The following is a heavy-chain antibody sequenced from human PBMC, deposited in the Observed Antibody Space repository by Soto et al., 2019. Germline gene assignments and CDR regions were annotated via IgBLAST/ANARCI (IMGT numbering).Heavy chain of an antibody. V-gene: IGHV3-23*01. D-gene: IGHD2-15*01. CDR3: AKDHRYCSSTSCRYCSGGSCYRGFDY. J-gene: IGHJ4*02. CDR1: GFTFSSYA. Sequence: GGSLRLSCAASGFTFSSYAMSWVRQAPGKGLEWVSAISGSGGSTYYADSVKGRFTISRDNSKNTLYLQMNSLRAEDTAVYYCAKDHRYCSSTSCRYCSGGSCYRGFDYWGQGTLVTVSS. CDR2: ISGSGGST.